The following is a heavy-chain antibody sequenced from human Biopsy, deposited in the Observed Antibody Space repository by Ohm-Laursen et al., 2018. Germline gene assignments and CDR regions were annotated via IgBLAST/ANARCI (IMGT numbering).Heavy chain of an antibody. D-gene: IGHD4-17*01. J-gene: IGHJ3*01. V-gene: IGHV4-39*01. CDR1: DGSINSNDYY. Sequence: SETLSLTCTVSDGSINSNDYYWGWIRQAPGKGLEWLGSVHYSGATYFNPPLPSRATISVYPAKNPFFLKLRAATAADTAVYYCARPLRGGEYEGFDLWGPGTMVSVSP. CDR3: ARPLRGGEYEGFDL. CDR2: VHYSGAT.